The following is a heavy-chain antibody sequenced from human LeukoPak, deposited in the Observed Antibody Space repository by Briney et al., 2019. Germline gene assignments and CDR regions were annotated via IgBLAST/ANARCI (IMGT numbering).Heavy chain of an antibody. V-gene: IGHV3-9*01. J-gene: IGHJ3*01. CDR2: LSWNGDNK. CDR3: AKFENGKNAFDV. CDR1: GFTFDDYA. D-gene: IGHD1-14*01. Sequence: GGSLRLSCVANGFTFDDYAMHWVRQAPGKGLEWVSGLSWNGDNKVYADSVKGRFAISRDNAKNSLYLQMNSLRTEDTALYFCAKFENGKNAFDVWGQGTMVTVSS.